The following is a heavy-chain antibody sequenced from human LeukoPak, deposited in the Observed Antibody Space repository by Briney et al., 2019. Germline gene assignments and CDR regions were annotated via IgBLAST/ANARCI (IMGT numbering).Heavy chain of an antibody. CDR3: ARDWGYYYYYGMDV. V-gene: IGHV3-21*01. J-gene: IGHJ6*02. Sequence: KPGGSLRLSCAASGFTFSSYSMNWVRPAPGKGLEWVSSISSSSSYIYYADSVKGRFTISRDNAKNSLYLQMNSLRAEDTAVYYCARDWGYYYYYGMDVWGQGTTVTVSS. CDR2: ISSSSSYI. CDR1: GFTFSSYS. D-gene: IGHD3-16*01.